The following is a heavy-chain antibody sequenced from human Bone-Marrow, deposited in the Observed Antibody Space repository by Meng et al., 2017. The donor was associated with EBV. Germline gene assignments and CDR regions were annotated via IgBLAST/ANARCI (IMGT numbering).Heavy chain of an antibody. CDR1: GFTVRSSY. CDR3: ARSYGSTLDWFDP. Sequence: EGQLVESGGGLIQPWGSLRLSCAASGFTVRSSYMSWVRQPPGRGLEWVSVIHSVGNAYYADSVRGRFTLSRDNSKNTLYLRMNYLRAEDTAVYYCARSYGSTLDWFDPWGQGTLVTVSS. J-gene: IGHJ5*02. CDR2: IHSVGNA. V-gene: IGHV3-53*01. D-gene: IGHD2-2*01.